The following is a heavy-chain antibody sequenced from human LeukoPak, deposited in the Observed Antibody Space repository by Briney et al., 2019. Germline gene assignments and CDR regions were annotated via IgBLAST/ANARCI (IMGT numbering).Heavy chain of an antibody. D-gene: IGHD2-2*01. Sequence: SETLSLTCTVSGGSISSSSYYWGWIRQPRGKGLEWIGSIYYSGSTYYNPSLKSRVTISVDTSKNQFSLKLSSVTAADTAVYYCARVLSSTDYYYYYYMDVWGKGTTVTVSS. CDR2: IYYSGST. CDR1: GGSISSSSYY. J-gene: IGHJ6*03. V-gene: IGHV4-39*01. CDR3: ARVLSSTDYYYYYYMDV.